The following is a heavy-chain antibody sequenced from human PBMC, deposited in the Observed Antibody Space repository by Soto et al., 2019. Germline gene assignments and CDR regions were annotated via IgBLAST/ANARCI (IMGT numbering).Heavy chain of an antibody. V-gene: IGHV1-46*01. CDR3: ARDGSAWDFDY. D-gene: IGHD6-19*01. Sequence: QVQLVQSGAEMKKPGASVKVSCKASGYTFTTYFIHWVRQAPGQGLEWMGIVRPSGGNTAYAQRFQCRLTMTRDTSTSTVYMELSSLRSDDTAVYYCARDGSAWDFDYWGQGTLVTVSS. CDR2: VRPSGGNT. CDR1: GYTFTTYF. J-gene: IGHJ4*02.